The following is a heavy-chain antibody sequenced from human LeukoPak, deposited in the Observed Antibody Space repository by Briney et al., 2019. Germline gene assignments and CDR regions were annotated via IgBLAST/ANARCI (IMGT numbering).Heavy chain of an antibody. CDR1: GFTFSSYG. Sequence: GGSLRLSCAASGFTFSSYGMHWVRQAPGKGLEWVAFIRYDGSNKYYADSVKGGFTISRDNSKNTLYLQMNSLRAEDTAVYYCAKDKRGGIAAHHFDYWGQGTLVTVSS. J-gene: IGHJ4*02. V-gene: IGHV3-30*02. CDR3: AKDKRGGIAAHHFDY. CDR2: IRYDGSNK. D-gene: IGHD6-6*01.